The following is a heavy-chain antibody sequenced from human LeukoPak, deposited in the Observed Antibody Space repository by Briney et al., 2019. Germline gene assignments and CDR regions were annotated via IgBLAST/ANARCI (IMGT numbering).Heavy chain of an antibody. CDR3: ARGSSGWYSY. Sequence: ASVKLSCKPSVYTFTSSGISWVRQAPGQGLEWMGWISAYNGNTNYAQKLQGRVTMTTDTSRTTAYMELRSLRSGDTAVYYCARGSSGWYSYWGQGTLVTVSS. D-gene: IGHD6-19*01. V-gene: IGHV1-18*01. J-gene: IGHJ4*02. CDR1: VYTFTSSG. CDR2: ISAYNGNT.